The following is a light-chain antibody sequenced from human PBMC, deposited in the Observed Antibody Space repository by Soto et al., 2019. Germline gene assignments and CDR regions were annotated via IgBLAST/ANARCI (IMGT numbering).Light chain of an antibody. Sequence: DIVMTQSPDSLAVSLGERATINCKSSQSVLYSSNNKNYLAWYQQKPGQPPQLLIYWASTRESGVPDRISGSGSGTDFTLTISSLQAEDVAVYYCQQYYSTPQNTFGQGTKLEIK. CDR2: WAS. J-gene: IGKJ2*01. CDR1: QSVLYSSNNKNY. CDR3: QQYYSTPQNT. V-gene: IGKV4-1*01.